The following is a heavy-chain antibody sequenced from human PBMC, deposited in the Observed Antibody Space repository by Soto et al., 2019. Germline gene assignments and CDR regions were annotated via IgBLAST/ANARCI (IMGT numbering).Heavy chain of an antibody. Sequence: QVQLVQSGAEVKKPGASVKVSCKASGYTFTGYYMHWVRQAPGQGLEWMGWITPNSGGTNYAQKFHGRVTMTRDTSISTAYMELSRLRSDDTAVYYCARTWADTAMSEFQHWGQGTLVTVSS. V-gene: IGHV1-2*02. CDR1: GYTFTGYY. D-gene: IGHD5-18*01. CDR3: ARTWADTAMSEFQH. CDR2: ITPNSGGT. J-gene: IGHJ1*01.